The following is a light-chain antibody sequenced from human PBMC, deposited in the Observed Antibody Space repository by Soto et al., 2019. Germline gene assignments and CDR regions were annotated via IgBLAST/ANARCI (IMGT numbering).Light chain of an antibody. CDR2: HAS. J-gene: IGKJ4*01. CDR1: QSVSNN. V-gene: IGKV3-15*01. Sequence: EIVITQSPATLSVSPGDRATLSGRASQSVSNNLAWYKQKPGQAPRLLIYHASTRATGIPARFSGSGSGTEFTLTISSLQPEDFAVYYCQQYNKWPLTFGGGTKVEIK. CDR3: QQYNKWPLT.